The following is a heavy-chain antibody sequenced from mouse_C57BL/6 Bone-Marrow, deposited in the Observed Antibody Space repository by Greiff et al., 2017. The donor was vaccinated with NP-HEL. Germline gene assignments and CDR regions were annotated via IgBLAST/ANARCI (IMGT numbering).Heavy chain of an antibody. V-gene: IGHV1-78*01. D-gene: IGHD1-1*01. Sequence: VQLQQSDAELVKPGASVKLSCKVSGYTFTDYTIHWMKQRPEQGLEWIGYIYPRDGSTKYNEKFKGKATLTADKSSSTAYMQLNSLTSEDSAVYFCARRYGSSYGGYYFDYWGQGTTLTVSS. CDR1: GYTFTDYT. CDR2: IYPRDGST. J-gene: IGHJ2*01. CDR3: ARRYGSSYGGYYFDY.